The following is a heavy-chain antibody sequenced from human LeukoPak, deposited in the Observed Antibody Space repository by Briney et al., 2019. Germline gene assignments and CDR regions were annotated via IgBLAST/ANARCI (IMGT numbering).Heavy chain of an antibody. J-gene: IGHJ4*02. V-gene: IGHV3-23*01. D-gene: IGHD3-10*01. CDR1: GFTFSSYA. CDR3: AKARNYYGSGSYYNQYFDY. Sequence: GGSLRLSCAASGFTFSSYAMSWVRQAPVKGLEWVSAISGSGGSTYYADSVKGRFTISRDNSKNTLYLQMNSLRAEDTAVYYCAKARNYYGSGSYYNQYFDYWGQGTLVTVSS. CDR2: ISGSGGST.